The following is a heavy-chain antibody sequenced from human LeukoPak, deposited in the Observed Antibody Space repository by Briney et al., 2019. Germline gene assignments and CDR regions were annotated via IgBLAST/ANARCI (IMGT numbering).Heavy chain of an antibody. D-gene: IGHD1-14*01. Sequence: KPSETLSLTCTVSGGSISRSSYYWGWIRQPPGKGLEWIGSIYYSGSTYYNPSLKSRVTISVDTSKNQFSLKLSSVTAADTAVYYCAREEAERLYYYYYMDVWGKGTTVTVSS. V-gene: IGHV4-39*07. CDR1: GGSISRSSYY. J-gene: IGHJ6*03. CDR2: IYYSGST. CDR3: AREEAERLYYYYYMDV.